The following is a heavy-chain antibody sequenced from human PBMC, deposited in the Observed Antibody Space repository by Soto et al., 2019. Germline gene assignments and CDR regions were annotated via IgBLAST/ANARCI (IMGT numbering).Heavy chain of an antibody. J-gene: IGHJ6*02. D-gene: IGHD3-3*01. CDR2: IWYDGSNK. CDR3: ARARITIFGVVITYGMDV. Sequence: LRLSCAASGFTFSSYGMHWVRQAPGKWLDWVAVIWYDGSNKYYADSVKGRFTISRDNSKNTLYLQMNSLRAEDTAVYYCARARITIFGVVITYGMDVWGQGSPVTVSS. V-gene: IGHV3-33*01. CDR1: GFTFSSYG.